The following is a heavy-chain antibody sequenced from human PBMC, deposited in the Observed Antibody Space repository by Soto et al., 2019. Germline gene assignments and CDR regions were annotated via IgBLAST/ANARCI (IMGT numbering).Heavy chain of an antibody. D-gene: IGHD3-22*01. CDR1: GFTFSSYA. CDR3: ARVPHYYWQFHYYYGMDV. V-gene: IGHV3-30-3*01. Sequence: GGSLRLSCAASGFTFSSYAMHGVRQAPGKGLEWVAVISYDGSNKYYADSVKGRFTISRDNSKNTLYLQMNSLRAEDTAVYYCARVPHYYWQFHYYYGMDVWGQGTTVTVSS. J-gene: IGHJ6*02. CDR2: ISYDGSNK.